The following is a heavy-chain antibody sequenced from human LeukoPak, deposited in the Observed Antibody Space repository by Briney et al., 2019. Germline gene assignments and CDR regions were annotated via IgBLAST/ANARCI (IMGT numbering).Heavy chain of an antibody. Sequence: ASVKVSCKASGYTFTSYAMHWVRQAPGQRLEWVGWINAGNGNTKYSQKFQGRVTITRDTSASTAYMELSSLRSEDTAVYYCAKGPYCSGGSCYSFWFDPWGQGTLVTVSS. D-gene: IGHD2-15*01. CDR1: GYTFTSYA. J-gene: IGHJ5*02. CDR3: AKGPYCSGGSCYSFWFDP. CDR2: INAGNGNT. V-gene: IGHV1-3*01.